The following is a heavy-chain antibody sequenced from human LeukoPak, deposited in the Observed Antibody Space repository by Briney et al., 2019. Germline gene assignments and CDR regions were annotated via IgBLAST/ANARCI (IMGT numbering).Heavy chain of an antibody. CDR1: GGSISSYY. Sequence: SETLSLTCTVSGGSISSYYWGWIRQPPGKGLEWIGSIYYSGSTYYNPSLKSRVTISVDTSKNQFSLKLSSVTAADTAVYYCARVEYSSSCDYWGQGTLVTVSS. V-gene: IGHV4-39*07. J-gene: IGHJ4*02. CDR2: IYYSGST. D-gene: IGHD6-6*01. CDR3: ARVEYSSSCDY.